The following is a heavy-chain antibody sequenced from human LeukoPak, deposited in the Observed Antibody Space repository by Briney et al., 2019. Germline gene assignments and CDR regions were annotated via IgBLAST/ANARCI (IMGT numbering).Heavy chain of an antibody. CDR1: GFTFGDYD. Sequence: GGSLRLSCEASGFTFGDYDMHWVRQATGKGLEWVSAIRSIGDRFYSGSVKGRFTISRENAKNTFYLEMNGLRVGDTAVYYCARLYSSGRYANAFDTWGQGTVVTVSS. V-gene: IGHV3-13*01. J-gene: IGHJ3*02. CDR2: IRSIGDR. CDR3: ARLYSSGRYANAFDT. D-gene: IGHD6-19*01.